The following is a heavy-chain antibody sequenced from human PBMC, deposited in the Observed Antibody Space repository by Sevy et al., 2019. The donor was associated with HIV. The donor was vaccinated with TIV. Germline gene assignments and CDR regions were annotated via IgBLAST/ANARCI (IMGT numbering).Heavy chain of an antibody. D-gene: IGHD2-21*01. Sequence: GGSLRLSCAASGFTFSSYTMHWVRQAPGKGLEWMALISYDGSDKYYGDSVKGRFTISRDNSKNTLYLQMNSLTPGDTAVYYCARDRYAGPNMSYLDYWAQGTLVTVSS. CDR3: ARDRYAGPNMSYLDY. CDR2: ISYDGSDK. V-gene: IGHV3-30*04. J-gene: IGHJ4*02. CDR1: GFTFSSYT.